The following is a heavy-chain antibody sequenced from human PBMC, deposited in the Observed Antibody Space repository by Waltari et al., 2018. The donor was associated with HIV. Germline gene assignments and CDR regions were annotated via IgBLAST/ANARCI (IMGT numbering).Heavy chain of an antibody. J-gene: IGHJ4*02. Sequence: QVQLVQSGAEVKKPGASVKVSCKASGYTFTSYGISWVRQAPGQGLKWMGWFSAYNGKPNCAPRLQGRVTMSTDTSASTAYMELRSLGSDDSAVYYCARAANYYGSGSYHFWGQGALVTVSS. D-gene: IGHD3-10*01. CDR2: FSAYNGKP. V-gene: IGHV1-18*01. CDR1: GYTFTSYG. CDR3: ARAANYYGSGSYHF.